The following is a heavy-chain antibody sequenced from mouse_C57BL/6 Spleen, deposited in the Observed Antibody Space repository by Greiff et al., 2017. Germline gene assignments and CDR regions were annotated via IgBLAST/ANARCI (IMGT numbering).Heavy chain of an antibody. CDR2: ISYDGSN. V-gene: IGHV3-6*01. Sequence: ESGPGLVKPSQSLSLTCSVTGYSITSGYYWNWIRQFPGNKLEWMGYISYDGSNNYNPSLKNRISITRDTSKNQFFLKLNSVTTEDTATYYCARGGAYYSNYVGYAMDYWGQGTSVTVSS. CDR1: GYSITSGYY. J-gene: IGHJ4*01. D-gene: IGHD2-5*01. CDR3: ARGGAYYSNYVGYAMDY.